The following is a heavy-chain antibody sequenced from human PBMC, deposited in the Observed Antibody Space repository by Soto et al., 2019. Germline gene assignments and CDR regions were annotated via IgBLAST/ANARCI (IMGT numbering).Heavy chain of an antibody. CDR2: ISYDETLE. V-gene: IGHV3-30*18. CDR3: VKVPHPMTTDRSYYGMDV. J-gene: IGHJ6*02. D-gene: IGHD4-17*01. CDR1: GFTFSSYG. Sequence: GGSLRLSCGASGFTFSSYGMHWVRQAPGKGLEWVAVISYDETLEYYAESVRGRFTISRDNSKKTLDLQMNSLRVEDTAVYYCVKVPHPMTTDRSYYGMDVWSQGTTVTVSS.